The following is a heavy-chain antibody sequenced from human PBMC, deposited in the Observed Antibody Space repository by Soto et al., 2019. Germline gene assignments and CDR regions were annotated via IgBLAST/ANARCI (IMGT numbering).Heavy chain of an antibody. CDR2: IYYSGST. CDR3: ARGEYYDILTGYYPVHFDY. V-gene: IGHV4-31*03. CDR1: GGSISGGGYY. J-gene: IGHJ4*02. Sequence: SETLSLTCTVSGGSISGGGYYWSWIRQHPGKGLEWIGYIYYSGSTYYNPSLKSRVTISVDTSKNQFSLKLSSVTAADTAVYYCARGEYYDILTGYYPVHFDYWGQGTLVTVSS. D-gene: IGHD3-9*01.